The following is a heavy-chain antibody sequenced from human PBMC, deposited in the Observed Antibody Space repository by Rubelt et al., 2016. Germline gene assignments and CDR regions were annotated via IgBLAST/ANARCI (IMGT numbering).Heavy chain of an antibody. CDR3: ARRWEVLQAFDY. V-gene: IGHV4-34*01. CDR2: VNHSGKT. Sequence: QVQLQQWGAGLLKPSETLSLTCAVYGGSFSGYYWSWIRQPPGKGLEWIGEVNHSGKTNYNPSLKSRVPVAVDTSKNQFSLKLMPVTAADTAVYYCARRWEVLQAFDYWGQGTLVTVSS. D-gene: IGHD1-26*01. J-gene: IGHJ4*02. CDR1: GGSFSGYY.